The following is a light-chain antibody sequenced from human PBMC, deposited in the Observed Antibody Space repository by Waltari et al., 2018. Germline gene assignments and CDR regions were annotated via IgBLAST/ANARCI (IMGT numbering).Light chain of an antibody. V-gene: IGLV3-19*01. J-gene: IGLJ2*01. CDR1: SLRSYY. CDR3: HSRDASGSGGA. CDR2: DKN. Sequence: TQDPAVSVAMGQTVRITCQGDSLRSYYASWYQQRPGQAPILVMYDKNSRPSGVPGRFSGSSSDDTASLTITGAQAEDEAYYYCHSRDASGSGGAFGGGTKLTVL.